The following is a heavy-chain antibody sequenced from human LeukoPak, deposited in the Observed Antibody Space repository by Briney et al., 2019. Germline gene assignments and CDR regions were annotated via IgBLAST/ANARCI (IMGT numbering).Heavy chain of an antibody. V-gene: IGHV4-34*01. CDR3: ARVGYSYGRDAFDI. D-gene: IGHD5-18*01. CDR1: GGSFSGYY. Sequence: PSETLSLTCAVYGGSFSGYYWSWIRRPPGKGLEWIGEINHSGSTNYNPSLKSRVTISVDTSKNQFSLKLSSVTAADTAVYYCARVGYSYGRDAFDIWGQGTMVTVSS. CDR2: INHSGST. J-gene: IGHJ3*02.